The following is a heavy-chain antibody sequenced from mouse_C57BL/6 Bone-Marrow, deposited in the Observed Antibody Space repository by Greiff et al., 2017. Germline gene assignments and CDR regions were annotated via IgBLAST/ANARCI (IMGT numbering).Heavy chain of an antibody. CDR2: IYPGSGST. CDR1: GYTFTSSW. CDR3: ARVTGTYWYGEV. V-gene: IGHV1-55*01. J-gene: IGHJ1*03. D-gene: IGHD4-1*01. Sequence: VQLQQPGAELVKPGASVKMSCKASGYTFTSSWITWVKQRPGQGLEWIGDIYPGSGSTNYNEKFNSKATLTVDTSSSTAYMQLRILTSEDSAVEYCARVTGTYWYGEVWGTGTTVTVSA.